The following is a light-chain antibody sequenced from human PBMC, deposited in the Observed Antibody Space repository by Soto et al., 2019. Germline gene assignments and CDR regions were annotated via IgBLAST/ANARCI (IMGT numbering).Light chain of an antibody. V-gene: IGKV3-15*01. CDR3: QQYKHWPPLT. Sequence: EIVMTQSPATLSVSPGETATLSCRASQSVSYNLAWYQQKPGQGPRLLIYGAFTRATGIPARFSGSGSGTDFPLTISRLQSEDFAVYYCQQYKHWPPLTFGGGTKVEIK. CDR2: GAF. J-gene: IGKJ4*01. CDR1: QSVSYN.